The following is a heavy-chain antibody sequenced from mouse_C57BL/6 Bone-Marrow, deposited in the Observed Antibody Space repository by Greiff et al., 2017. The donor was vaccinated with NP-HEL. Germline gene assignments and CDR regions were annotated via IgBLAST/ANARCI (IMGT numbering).Heavy chain of an antibody. Sequence: DVKLVESGPVLVKPGPSVKISCKASGFTFTDYYMHWVKQSHGKSLEWIGLVYPYNGGTSYNQKFKGKATLTVDTSASTAYMELNSLTSEDSAVYYCAREVYGNYSWFAYWGQGTLVTVSA. CDR1: GFTFTDYY. V-gene: IGHV1-36*01. D-gene: IGHD2-1*01. CDR2: VYPYNGGT. CDR3: AREVYGNYSWFAY. J-gene: IGHJ3*01.